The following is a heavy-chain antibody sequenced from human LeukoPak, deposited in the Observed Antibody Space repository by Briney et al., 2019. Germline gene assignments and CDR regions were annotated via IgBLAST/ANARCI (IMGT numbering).Heavy chain of an antibody. J-gene: IGHJ5*02. V-gene: IGHV4-59*13. CDR3: VRGASRYDP. CDR2: IVYSGST. Sequence: LETLSLTCTVSGGSISTYYRSWIRQPTGEGLEWIGYIVYSGSTNYNPSLKSRVIISVDTSKNQFSLKLNSVTAADTAVYYCVRGASRYDPWGQGTLVTVSS. D-gene: IGHD2-2*01. CDR1: GGSISTYY.